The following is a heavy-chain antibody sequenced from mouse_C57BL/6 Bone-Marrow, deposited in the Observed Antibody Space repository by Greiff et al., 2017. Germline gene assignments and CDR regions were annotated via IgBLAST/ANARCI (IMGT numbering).Heavy chain of an antibody. Sequence: EVKLMESGGGLVKPGGSLKLSCAASGFTFSSYAMSWVRQTPEKRLEWVATISDGGSYTYYPDNVKGRFTISRDNAKNNLYLQMSHLKSEDTAMYYCARGGSSEDFDYWGQGTTLTVSS. J-gene: IGHJ2*01. CDR1: GFTFSSYA. D-gene: IGHD3-2*02. CDR3: ARGGSSEDFDY. CDR2: ISDGGSYT. V-gene: IGHV5-4*03.